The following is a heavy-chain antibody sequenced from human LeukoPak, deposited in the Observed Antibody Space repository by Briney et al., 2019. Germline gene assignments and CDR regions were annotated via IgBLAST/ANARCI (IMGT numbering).Heavy chain of an antibody. CDR2: IKYDGSER. J-gene: IGHJ4*02. CDR1: GFTLSSYW. CDR3: ARDIAAAGLFFDY. D-gene: IGHD6-13*01. V-gene: IGHV3-7*01. Sequence: GGSLRLSCAASGFTLSSYWMTWVRQAPGKGLEWVANIKYDGSERDYVDSVKGRFTISRDSAKNSLYLQMNSLRAEDTAIYYCARDIAAAGLFFDYWGQGTLVTVSS.